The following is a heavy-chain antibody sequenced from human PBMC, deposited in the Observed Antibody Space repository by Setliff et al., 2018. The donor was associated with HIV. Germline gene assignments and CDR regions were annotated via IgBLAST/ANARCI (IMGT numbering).Heavy chain of an antibody. V-gene: IGHV1-2*02. CDR1: GYTFSGYY. D-gene: IGHD1-26*01. Sequence: ASEKVSCKASGYTFSGYYLHWVRRAPGQGLEWMGWINPNSGATNYAQSFQGRVTMTRDTSISTAYMDLSSLTSDNTAVYYCALASIVSTARWNHWGRGTTVTVSS. J-gene: IGHJ4*02. CDR2: INPNSGAT. CDR3: ALASIVSTARWNH.